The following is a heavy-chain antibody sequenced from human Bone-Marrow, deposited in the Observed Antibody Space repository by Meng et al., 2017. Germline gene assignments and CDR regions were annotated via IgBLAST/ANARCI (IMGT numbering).Heavy chain of an antibody. CDR2: IWYDGSNK. D-gene: IGHD3-16*01. Sequence: GESLKISCIASGFTFSTPWMSWVRQAPGKGLEWVAVIWYDGSNKYYADSVKGRFTISRDNSKNTLYLQMNSLRAEDTAVYYCARDNLRGEDPNWFDPWGQGTLVTVSS. V-gene: IGHV3-33*08. CDR3: ARDNLRGEDPNWFDP. CDR1: GFTFSTPW. J-gene: IGHJ5*02.